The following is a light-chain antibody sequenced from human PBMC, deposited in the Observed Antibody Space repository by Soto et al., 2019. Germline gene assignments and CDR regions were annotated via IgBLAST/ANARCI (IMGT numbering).Light chain of an antibody. CDR2: DVS. Sequence: QSALTHPASVSGSPGPSITISCTGTSSDVGGYNYVSWYQQHPGKAPKLMIYDVSNRTSGVSNRFSGSKSGNTASLTISGLHAEDEADYYCSSYTSSSTYVVFGGGTKLTVL. CDR3: SSYTSSSTYVV. J-gene: IGLJ2*01. V-gene: IGLV2-14*01. CDR1: SSDVGGYNY.